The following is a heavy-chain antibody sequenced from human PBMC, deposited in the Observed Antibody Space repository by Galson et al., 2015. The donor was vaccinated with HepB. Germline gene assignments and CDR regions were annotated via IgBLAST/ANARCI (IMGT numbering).Heavy chain of an antibody. J-gene: IGHJ4*02. CDR1: EFTFSTYW. Sequence: SLRLSCAASEFTFSTYWMSWVRQAPGKGLEWVANIKQDGSEKYYVDSVKGRFTISRDNAKNSLYLQMNSLTAEDTAVYYCARVKWELDYWGQGTLVGYWGQGTLVTVSS. D-gene: IGHD1-26*01. CDR3: ARVKWELDYWGQGTLVGY. V-gene: IGHV3-7*03. CDR2: IKQDGSEK.